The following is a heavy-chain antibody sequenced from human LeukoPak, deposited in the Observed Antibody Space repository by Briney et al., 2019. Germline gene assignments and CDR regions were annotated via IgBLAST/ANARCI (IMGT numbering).Heavy chain of an antibody. CDR3: AKEEDIVVVVAGDAFDI. CDR1: GFTFSSYA. Sequence: GGSLRLSCAASGFTFSSYAMSWVRQAPGKGLEWVSAISGSGGSTYYADSVEGRFTISRDNSKNTLYLQMNSLRAEDTAVYYCAKEEDIVVVVAGDAFDIWGQGTMVTVSS. J-gene: IGHJ3*02. V-gene: IGHV3-23*01. D-gene: IGHD2-15*01. CDR2: ISGSGGST.